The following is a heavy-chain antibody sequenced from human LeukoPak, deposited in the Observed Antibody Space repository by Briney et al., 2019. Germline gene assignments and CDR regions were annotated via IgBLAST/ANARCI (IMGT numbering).Heavy chain of an antibody. CDR3: ARDRAVVVAATDY. Sequence: ASVKVSCKASGYTFTTYGISWVRQAPGQGLEWMGWISPYNGNTNYAQNLQGRVTMTTDTFTSTAYMELRSLRSDDTAVYYCARDRAVVVAATDYWGQGTLVTVSS. CDR2: ISPYNGNT. V-gene: IGHV1-18*01. CDR1: GYTFTTYG. D-gene: IGHD2-15*01. J-gene: IGHJ4*02.